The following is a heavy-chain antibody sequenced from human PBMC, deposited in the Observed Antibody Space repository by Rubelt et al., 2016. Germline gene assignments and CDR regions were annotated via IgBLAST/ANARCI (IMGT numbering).Heavy chain of an antibody. V-gene: IGHV3-48*03. CDR3: AREWKYQREGMDV. D-gene: IGHD2-2*01. CDR1: GFTFSGYE. Sequence: GGSLRLSCAASGFTFSGYEMNWVRQAPGKGLEWVSYISDSGPTIYYADSVKGRFTISRDNAKNSLYLQMNSLRAEDTAVYYCAREWKYQREGMDVWGQGPRSPSP. J-gene: IGHJ6*02. CDR2: ISDSGPTI.